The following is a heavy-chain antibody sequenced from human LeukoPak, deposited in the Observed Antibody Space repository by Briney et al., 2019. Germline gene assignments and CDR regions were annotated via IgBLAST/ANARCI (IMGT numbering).Heavy chain of an antibody. CDR2: IYHSGST. CDR1: GGSISSGGYS. CDR3: ARGEQLWSFDY. J-gene: IGHJ4*02. V-gene: IGHV4-30-2*01. Sequence: PSGTLSLTCAVSGGSISSGGYSWSWIRQPPGKGLEWIGYIYHSGSTYYNPSLKSRVTISVDRSKNQFSLKLSSVTAADTAVYYCARGEQLWSFDYWGQGTLVTVSS. D-gene: IGHD5-18*01.